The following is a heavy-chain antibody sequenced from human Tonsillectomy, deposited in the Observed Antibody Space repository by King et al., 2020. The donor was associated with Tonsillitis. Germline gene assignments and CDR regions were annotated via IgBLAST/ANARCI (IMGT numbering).Heavy chain of an antibody. J-gene: IGHJ4*02. V-gene: IGHV4-59*01. Sequence: QLQESGPGLVKPSETLSLTCTVSVGSISSYYWSCIRQPPGKGLEWIGYVYYSRSINYNPSLKSRVTISVDTSKNQFSLKLSSVTSADTAVYYCARDQNYYDSSGYYRGGFDYWGQGTLVTVSS. D-gene: IGHD3-22*01. CDR1: VGSISSYY. CDR2: VYYSRSI. CDR3: ARDQNYYDSSGYYRGGFDY.